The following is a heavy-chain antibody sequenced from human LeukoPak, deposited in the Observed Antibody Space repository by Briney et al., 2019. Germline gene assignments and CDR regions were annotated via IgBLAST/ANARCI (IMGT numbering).Heavy chain of an antibody. J-gene: IGHJ4*02. CDR1: GGSISSSSYY. CDR2: IYYSGST. Sequence: PSETLSLTCTVSGGSISSSSYYWGWIRQPPGKGLEWIGSIYYSGSTYYNPSLKSRVTISVDTSKNQFSLKLSSVTAADTAVYYCARRLWELLRGYFDYWGQGTLVTVSS. CDR3: ARRLWELLRGYFDY. D-gene: IGHD1-26*01. V-gene: IGHV4-39*01.